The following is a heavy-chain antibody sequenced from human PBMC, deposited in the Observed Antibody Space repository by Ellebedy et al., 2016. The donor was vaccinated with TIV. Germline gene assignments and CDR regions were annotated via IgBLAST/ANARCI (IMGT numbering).Heavy chain of an antibody. Sequence: ASVKVSXXVSGYTFTGYYMHWVRQAPGQGLEWMGWINPNSGGTNYAQKLQGRVTMTRDTSISTAYMELSRLRSDDTAVYYCATYDSSGWWFDPWGQGTLVTVSS. CDR1: GYTFTGYY. D-gene: IGHD3-22*01. CDR2: INPNSGGT. V-gene: IGHV1-2*02. J-gene: IGHJ5*02. CDR3: ATYDSSGWWFDP.